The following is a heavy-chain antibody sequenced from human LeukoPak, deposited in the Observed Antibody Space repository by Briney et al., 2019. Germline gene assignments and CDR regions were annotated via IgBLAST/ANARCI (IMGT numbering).Heavy chain of an antibody. D-gene: IGHD2-2*01. CDR1: GYTFTTYS. Sequence: ASVKVSSKASGYTFTTYSLAWVRQAPGQSLEWMGWISVNNGGTNYAQSFQDRVTLTRDTSTNTACLELRSLRSDDTAIIYCATATQPRGYFLHWGQGTLVTVSS. V-gene: IGHV1-18*01. CDR2: ISVNNGGT. CDR3: ATATQPRGYFLH. J-gene: IGHJ1*01.